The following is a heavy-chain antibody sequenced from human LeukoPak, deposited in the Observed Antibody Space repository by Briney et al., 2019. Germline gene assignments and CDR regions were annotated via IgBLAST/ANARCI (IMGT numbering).Heavy chain of an antibody. J-gene: IGHJ4*02. CDR1: GFTFSSYW. CDR2: IWYDGSNK. CDR3: ARDGVVAAIVDY. Sequence: GGSLRLSCAASGFTFSSYWMHWVRQAPGKGLEWVAVIWYDGSNKYYADSVKGRFTISRDNSKNTLYLQMNSLRAEDTAVYYCARDGVVAAIVDYWGQGTLVTVSS. D-gene: IGHD2-15*01. V-gene: IGHV3-33*08.